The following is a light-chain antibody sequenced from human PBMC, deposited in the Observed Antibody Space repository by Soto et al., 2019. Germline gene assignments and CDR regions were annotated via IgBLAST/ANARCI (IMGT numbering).Light chain of an antibody. CDR3: QQRSNWPRT. CDR2: DVS. CDR1: QNISNY. Sequence: IVLTQSQATLSLSPWKRASIPCRASQNISNYLIGYQQKPGQAPRLLIYDVSNRATGIPARFSGSGSGTDFTLTISSLEPEDFAVYYCQQRSNWPRTFAQGTKVDI. V-gene: IGKV3-11*01. J-gene: IGKJ1*01.